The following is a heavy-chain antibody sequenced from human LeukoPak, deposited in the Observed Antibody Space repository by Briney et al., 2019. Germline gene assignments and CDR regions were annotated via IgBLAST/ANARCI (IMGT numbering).Heavy chain of an antibody. CDR2: ISGSGEST. D-gene: IGHD6-13*01. CDR1: GLTLNNYA. Sequence: GGSLRLSCAASGLTLNNYAMSWVRQAPGKGLEWISEISGSGESTYYADSVKGRFTISRDNSKNTLYLQMNSPRAEDTAVYYCAREKIAAAGPIYYYYGMDVWGQGTTVTVSS. CDR3: AREKIAAAGPIYYYYGMDV. V-gene: IGHV3-23*01. J-gene: IGHJ6*02.